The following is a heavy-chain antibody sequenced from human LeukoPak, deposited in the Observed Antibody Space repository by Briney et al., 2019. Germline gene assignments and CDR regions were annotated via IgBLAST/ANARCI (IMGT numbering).Heavy chain of an antibody. CDR2: IYSGGST. V-gene: IGHV3-66*01. CDR3: ARLDILTGNYYYFNF. CDR1: GFTVSSNY. Sequence: GGSLRLSCAASGFTVSSNYLSWVRQAPGKGLEWVSVIYSGGSTYYADSVKGRFTISRDISKNTLYLQMNNLRAEDTAVYYCARLDILTGNYYYFNFWGQGTLVTVSS. D-gene: IGHD3-9*01. J-gene: IGHJ4*02.